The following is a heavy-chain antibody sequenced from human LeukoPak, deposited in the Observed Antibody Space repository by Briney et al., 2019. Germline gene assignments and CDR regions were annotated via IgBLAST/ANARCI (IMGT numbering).Heavy chain of an antibody. J-gene: IGHJ3*02. D-gene: IGHD3-22*01. CDR3: ARRSGYAFHI. CDR1: GYSFTTYW. CDR2: IYPGDSDT. V-gene: IGHV5-51*01. Sequence: GESLKISCKGSGYSFTTYWIAWVRQMPGKGLERMGIIYPGDSDTRYSPSFQGQVTISADKSISTAYLHWNSLKAPDTAMYFCARRSGYAFHIWGQGTMVTVSS.